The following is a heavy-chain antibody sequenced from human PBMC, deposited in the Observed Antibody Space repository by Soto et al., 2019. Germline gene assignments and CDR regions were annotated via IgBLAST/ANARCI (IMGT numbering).Heavy chain of an antibody. CDR3: ARPSNADTVIGYFYHAMHV. CDR1: GGTFSNYA. V-gene: IGHV1-69*06. CDR2: IIPIFGAT. Sequence: SVKVSCKASGGTFSNYAISWVRQAPGQGLEWMGGIIPIFGATNYAQKFQGRVTITADKSTSTAYMELRSLGSDDTAVYYCARPSNADTVIGYFYHAMHVWGQVTTVTVSS. J-gene: IGHJ6*02. D-gene: IGHD5-18*01.